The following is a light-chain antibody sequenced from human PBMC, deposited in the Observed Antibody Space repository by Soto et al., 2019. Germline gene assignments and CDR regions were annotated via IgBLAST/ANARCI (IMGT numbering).Light chain of an antibody. J-gene: IGKJ2*01. CDR3: NQYGSSLYT. CDR1: QSVSSSY. Sequence: EIVLTQSPGTLSLSPGERATLSCRASQSVSSSYLAWYQQKPGQAPRLLIYGASSRATGIPDRFSGSGSGTDFTFTINRLKPKDFEVYCCNQYGSSLYTFGQGTKLEIK. CDR2: GAS. V-gene: IGKV3-20*01.